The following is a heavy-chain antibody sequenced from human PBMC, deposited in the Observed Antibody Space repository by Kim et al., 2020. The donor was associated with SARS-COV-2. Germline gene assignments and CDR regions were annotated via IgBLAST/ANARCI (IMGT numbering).Heavy chain of an antibody. Sequence: SETLSLTCTVSGGSISSYYWSWIRQPPGKGLEWIGYIYYSGSTNYNPSLKSRVTISVDTSKNQFSLKLSSVTAADTAVYYCAAWFGELLGWFDPWGQGTLVTVSS. V-gene: IGHV4-59*08. J-gene: IGHJ5*02. CDR2: IYYSGST. CDR1: GGSISSYY. D-gene: IGHD3-10*01. CDR3: AAWFGELLGWFDP.